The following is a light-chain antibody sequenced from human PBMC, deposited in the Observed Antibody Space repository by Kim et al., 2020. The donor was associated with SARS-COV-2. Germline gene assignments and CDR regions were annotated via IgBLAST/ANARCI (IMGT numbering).Light chain of an antibody. J-gene: IGKJ1*01. V-gene: IGKV3-20*01. CDR2: GAS. Sequence: PGERATLSCRASETISRPFLAWYQHKPGQAPRLLIYGASNRATGIPDRFSGSGSGTDFTLTISKLEPEDFAVYFCQQYGSSPPWTFGQGTKV. CDR1: ETISRPF. CDR3: QQYGSSPPWT.